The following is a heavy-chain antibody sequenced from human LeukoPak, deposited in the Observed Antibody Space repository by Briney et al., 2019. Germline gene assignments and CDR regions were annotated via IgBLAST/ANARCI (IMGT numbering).Heavy chain of an antibody. CDR1: GYSISSGYY. D-gene: IGHD5-24*01. J-gene: IGHJ4*02. CDR2: IYHSGST. V-gene: IGHV4-38-2*02. Sequence: SETLSLTCTVSGYSISSGYYWGWIRQPPGKGLEWIGSIYHSGSTYYNPSLKSRVTISVDTSKNQFSLKLSSVTAADTAVYYCARHGRWLQLTGQYDYWGQGTLVTVSS. CDR3: ARHGRWLQLTGQYDY.